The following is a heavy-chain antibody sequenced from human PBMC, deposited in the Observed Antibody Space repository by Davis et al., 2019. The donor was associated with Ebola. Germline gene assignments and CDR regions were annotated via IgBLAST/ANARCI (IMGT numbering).Heavy chain of an antibody. CDR3: ARERGGYCSGGSCYPEHFDY. CDR2: IYYSGST. CDR1: GGSISSHY. V-gene: IGHV4-59*11. Sequence: PSETLSLTCTVSGGSISSHYWSWIRQPPGRGLEWIGYIYYSGSTNYNPSLKSRVTISVDTSKNQFSLKLSSVTAADTAVYYCARERGGYCSGGSCYPEHFDYWGQGTLVTVSS. J-gene: IGHJ4*02. D-gene: IGHD2-15*01.